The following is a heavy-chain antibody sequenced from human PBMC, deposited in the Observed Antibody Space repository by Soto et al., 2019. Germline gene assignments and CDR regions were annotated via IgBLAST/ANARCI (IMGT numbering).Heavy chain of an antibody. D-gene: IGHD2-8*01. CDR3: AKVLGRGYDECFDS. CDR1: GFSATSSGVG. J-gene: IGHJ4*02. V-gene: IGHV2-5*02. Sequence: QITLKESGPPLVKPTQTLTLTCAFSGFSATSSGVGVAWLRQPPGKALEWLAVIYWDDADQYRPSLKTRLTITKDTSKNLLDMPMTSMDAEDTGIYYCAKVLGRGYDECFDSWGQGALVTVTS. CDR2: IYWDDAD.